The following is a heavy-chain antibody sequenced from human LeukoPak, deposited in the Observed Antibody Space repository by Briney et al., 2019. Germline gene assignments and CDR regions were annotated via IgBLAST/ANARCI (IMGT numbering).Heavy chain of an antibody. J-gene: IGHJ4*02. CDR1: GFTFSSYA. V-gene: IGHV3-23*01. D-gene: IGHD3-9*01. CDR3: AKVNYDILTGQSDY. CDR2: ISGSGGST. Sequence: GGSLRLSCAASGFTFSSYAMSWVRQAPGKGLEWVSAISGSGGSTYYADSVKGRFTISRDNSKNTLYLQMNSLRAEDTAVYYCAKVNYDILTGQSDYWGQGTLVTVSS.